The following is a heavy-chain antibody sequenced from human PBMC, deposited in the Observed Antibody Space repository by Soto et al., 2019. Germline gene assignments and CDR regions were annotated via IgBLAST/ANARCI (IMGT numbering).Heavy chain of an antibody. J-gene: IGHJ6*02. Sequence: PGGSLRLSCAASGFTFSSYGMHWVRQAPGKGLEWVAVIWYDGSNKYYADSVKGRFTISRDNSKNTLYLQMNSLRAEDTAVYYCARDQGYSYGSTYYYYGMDVWGQGTTVTVS. CDR3: ARDQGYSYGSTYYYYGMDV. CDR1: GFTFSSYG. CDR2: IWYDGSNK. D-gene: IGHD5-18*01. V-gene: IGHV3-33*01.